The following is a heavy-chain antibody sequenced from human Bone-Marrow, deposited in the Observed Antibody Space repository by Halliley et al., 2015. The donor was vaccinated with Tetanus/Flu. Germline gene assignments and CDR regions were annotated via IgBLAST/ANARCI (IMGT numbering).Heavy chain of an antibody. D-gene: IGHD1-1*01. J-gene: IGHJ4*02. CDR2: IYSSGTT. V-gene: IGHV4-30-4*01. CDR3: ARGIMSGTTPSDF. Sequence: WIGCIYSSGTTFYTPSVESRVTMSKDTAKNQVSLRLNSVTAADTAVYWCARGIMSGTTPSDFWGPGTLVTVSS.